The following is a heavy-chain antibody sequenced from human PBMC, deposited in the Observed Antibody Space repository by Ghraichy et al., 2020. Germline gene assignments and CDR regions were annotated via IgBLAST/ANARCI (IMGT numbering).Heavy chain of an antibody. CDR2: ISAYNGNT. J-gene: IGHJ5*02. V-gene: IGHV1-18*01. Sequence: ASVKVSCKASGYTFTSYGISWVRQAPGQGLEWMGWISAYNGNTNYAQKLQGRVTMTTDTSTSTAYMELRSLRSDDTAVYYCARRWGCSGGSCYANWFDPWGQGTLVNVSS. D-gene: IGHD2-15*01. CDR1: GYTFTSYG. CDR3: ARRWGCSGGSCYANWFDP.